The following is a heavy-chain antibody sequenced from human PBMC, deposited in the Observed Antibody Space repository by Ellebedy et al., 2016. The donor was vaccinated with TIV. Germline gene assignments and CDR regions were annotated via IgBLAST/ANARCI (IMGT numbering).Heavy chain of an antibody. CDR3: ARRKVTIPRADAYFDY. CDR1: AGSISSSSYY. J-gene: IGHJ4*02. CDR2: IYYSGNT. D-gene: IGHD3-3*01. Sequence: SETLSLTXTVSAGSISSSSYYWGWIRQPPGKGLEWIGSIYYSGNTYYNPSLKSRVTISIDTSKNQFSLRLSSVTAADTAIYRCARRKVTIPRADAYFDYWGQGILVTVSS. V-gene: IGHV4-39*01.